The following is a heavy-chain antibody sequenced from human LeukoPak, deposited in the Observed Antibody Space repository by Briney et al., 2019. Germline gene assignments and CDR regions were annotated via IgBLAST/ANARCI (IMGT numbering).Heavy chain of an antibody. D-gene: IGHD1-26*01. Sequence: GGSLRLSCAASGFTVSSNYMTWVRQPPGKGLEGVSSITCSTGSTYYADSVKGRFTISRDNSKNTLYLQMNSLRAEDTAVYYCAKRYSGSSGLYNFDYWGRGTLVTVSS. J-gene: IGHJ4*02. V-gene: IGHV3-23*01. CDR3: AKRYSGSSGLYNFDY. CDR2: ITCSTGST. CDR1: GFTVSSNY.